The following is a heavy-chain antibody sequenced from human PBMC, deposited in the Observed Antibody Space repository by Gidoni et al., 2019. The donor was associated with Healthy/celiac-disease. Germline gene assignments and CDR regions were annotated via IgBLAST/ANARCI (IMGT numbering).Heavy chain of an antibody. J-gene: IGHJ4*02. Sequence: VQLVKSGRGVVQPGRSLRLYCAASGFTFSSYGLHWVRQAPGKGLEVVAVISYDGSNKYYADSVKGRFTISRDNSKNTLYLQMNSLRAEDTAVYYCAKDRRPGRVASNPSPPDYWGQGTLVTVSS. V-gene: IGHV3-30*18. CDR2: ISYDGSNK. D-gene: IGHD2-2*01. CDR3: AKDRRPGRVASNPSPPDY. CDR1: GFTFSSYG.